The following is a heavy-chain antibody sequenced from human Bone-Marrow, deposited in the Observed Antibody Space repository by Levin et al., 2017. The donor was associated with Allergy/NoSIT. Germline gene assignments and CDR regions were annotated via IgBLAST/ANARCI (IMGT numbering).Heavy chain of an antibody. CDR1: GFTFSDYY. CDR3: ARVPILAAAGTSDY. CDR2: ISSSGTTK. Sequence: GESLKISCAASGFTFSDYYMTWIRQAPGKGLEWVSYISSSGTTKHYADSVRGRFTISRDNAKNSLYLQMNSLRAEVTAMYHCARVPILAAAGTSDYWGQGTLVTVSS. D-gene: IGHD6-13*01. V-gene: IGHV3-11*01. J-gene: IGHJ4*02.